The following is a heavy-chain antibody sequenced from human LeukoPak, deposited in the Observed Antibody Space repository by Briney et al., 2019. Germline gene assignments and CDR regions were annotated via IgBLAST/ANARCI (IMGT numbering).Heavy chain of an antibody. CDR3: ARTSGYDYSFDY. Sequence: SETLSLTCTVSGVSVSSGSYDWSWIRQPPGKGLEWIGYIYYSGSTNYNPSLKSPVTKSVDTSKNQFSLKLSSVTAADTAVYYCARTSGYDYSFDYWGQGPLVTVSS. CDR2: IYYSGST. CDR1: GVSVSSGSYD. V-gene: IGHV4-61*01. J-gene: IGHJ4*02. D-gene: IGHD5-12*01.